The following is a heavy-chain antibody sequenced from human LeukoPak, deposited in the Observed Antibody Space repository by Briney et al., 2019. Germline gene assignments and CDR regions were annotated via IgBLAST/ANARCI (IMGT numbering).Heavy chain of an antibody. Sequence: SETLSLTCTVSGGSISSSSYYWGLIRQPPGKGLEWIGSIYYSGSTYYNPSLKSRVTISVDTSKNQFSLKLSSVTAADTAVYYCARGGGGYYGWYFDLWGRGTLVTVSS. D-gene: IGHD1-26*01. CDR1: GGSISSSSYY. V-gene: IGHV4-39*07. J-gene: IGHJ2*01. CDR2: IYYSGST. CDR3: ARGGGGYYGWYFDL.